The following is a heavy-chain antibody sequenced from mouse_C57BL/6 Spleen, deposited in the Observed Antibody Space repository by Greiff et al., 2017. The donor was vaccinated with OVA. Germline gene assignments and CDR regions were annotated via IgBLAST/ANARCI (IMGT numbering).Heavy chain of an antibody. V-gene: IGHV2-6-1*01. J-gene: IGHJ4*01. CDR2: IWSDGST. Sequence: VHLVESGPGLVAPSQSLSITCTVSGFSLTSYGVHWVRQPPGKGLEWLVVIWSDGSTTYNSALKSRLSISKDNSKSQVFLKMNSLQTDDTAMYYCARHGNYHYYAMDYWGQGTSVTVSS. D-gene: IGHD2-1*01. CDR1: GFSLTSYG. CDR3: ARHGNYHYYAMDY.